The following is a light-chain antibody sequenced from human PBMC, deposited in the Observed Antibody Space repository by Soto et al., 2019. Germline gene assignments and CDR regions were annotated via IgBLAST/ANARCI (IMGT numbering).Light chain of an antibody. CDR1: SNDVGGCNY. V-gene: IGLV2-8*01. CDR3: SSYTGTNNFGV. Sequence: QSALTQPPSASGSPGQSVTISCTGTSNDVGGCNYVSWYQHHPGKAPKLMIYEVSKRPSGVPDRFSGSKSGNTASLTVSGLQAEDEGDYYCSSYTGTNNFGVFGGGTKLTVL. J-gene: IGLJ3*02. CDR2: EVS.